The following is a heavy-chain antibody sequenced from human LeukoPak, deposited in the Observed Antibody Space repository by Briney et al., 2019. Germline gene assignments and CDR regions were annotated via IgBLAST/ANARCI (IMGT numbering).Heavy chain of an antibody. CDR3: ARRITMVRGGPFDI. CDR2: IYPSDSDT. V-gene: IGHV5-51*01. Sequence: GESLKISCKGSAYSFTSYWIAWVRQMPGKGLEWMGIIYPSDSDTRYSPSFQGQVTISADKSISTAYLQWSSLTASDTAMYYCARRITMVRGGPFDIWGQGTMVTVSS. J-gene: IGHJ3*02. D-gene: IGHD3-10*01. CDR1: AYSFTSYW.